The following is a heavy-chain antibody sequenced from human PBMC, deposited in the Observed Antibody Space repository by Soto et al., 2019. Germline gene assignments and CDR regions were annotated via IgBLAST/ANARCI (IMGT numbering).Heavy chain of an antibody. CDR3: ARDLAP. J-gene: IGHJ5*02. CDR2: IYNSGTT. V-gene: IGHV4-31*03. Sequence: QVQLQESGPGLVKPSETLSLTCTVSGGSITRGGYYWSWIRQHPGKGLEWIGYIYNSGTTYYNPSLKSRVTISVDTSKNQFSLRLTSVTAADSAVYYCARDLAPWGQGTLVTVSS. CDR1: GGSITRGGYY.